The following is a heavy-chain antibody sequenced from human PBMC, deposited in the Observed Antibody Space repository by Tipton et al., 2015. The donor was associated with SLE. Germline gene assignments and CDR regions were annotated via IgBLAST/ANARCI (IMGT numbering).Heavy chain of an antibody. V-gene: IGHV3-73*01. D-gene: IGHD4-11*01. Sequence: SLRLSCAASGFTFSDSAMHWVRQTSGKGLEWVGRIRSKANNHATEYAASVKGRFIISRDDSKNTAYLQMNSLKTDDTAVYYCSRPYRNYFDPWGQGTLVTVSS. CDR1: GFTFSDSA. CDR3: SRPYRNYFDP. J-gene: IGHJ5*02. CDR2: IRSKANNHAT.